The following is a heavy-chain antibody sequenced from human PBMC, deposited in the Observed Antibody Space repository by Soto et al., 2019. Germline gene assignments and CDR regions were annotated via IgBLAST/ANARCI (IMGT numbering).Heavy chain of an antibody. CDR1: GFTFSGSA. CDR3: TRHRDYCSGGSCYTPDFDY. CDR2: IRSKANRYAT. D-gene: IGHD2-15*01. J-gene: IGHJ4*02. V-gene: IGHV3-73*02. Sequence: EVQLVESGGGLVQPGGSLKLSCAASGFTFSGSAMHWVRQASGKGLEWVGRIRSKANRYATAYAASVKGRFTISRDDSKNTAYLQMNSLKTEDTAVYYCTRHRDYCSGGSCYTPDFDYWGQGTLVTVSS.